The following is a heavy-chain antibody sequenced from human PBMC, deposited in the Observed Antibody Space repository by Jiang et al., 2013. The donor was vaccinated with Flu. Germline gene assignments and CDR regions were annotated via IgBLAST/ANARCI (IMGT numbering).Heavy chain of an antibody. J-gene: IGHJ4*02. V-gene: IGHV4-59*01. CDR3: AIMSFDYYDSSGYLYFDY. Sequence: SGSGLVKPSETLSLTCTVSGGSISSYYWSWIRQPPGKGLEWIGYIYYSGSTNYNPSLKSRVTISVDTSKNQFSLKLSSVTAADTAVYYCAIMSFDYYDSSGYLYFDYWGQGTLVTVSS. CDR2: IYYSGST. D-gene: IGHD3-22*01. CDR1: GGSISSYY.